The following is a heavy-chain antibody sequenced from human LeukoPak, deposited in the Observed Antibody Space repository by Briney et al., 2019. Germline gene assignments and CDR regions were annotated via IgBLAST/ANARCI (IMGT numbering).Heavy chain of an antibody. V-gene: IGHV3-7*01. D-gene: IGHD5-12*01. CDR1: GFNFINHY. CDR2: IKPDGSEK. J-gene: IGHJ4*02. Sequence: PGGSLRLSCSASGFNFINHYMSWVRQAPGKGLDCVAKIKPDGSEKYYVDSVKGRLTISRDNSKNSLFLHLNSLRAEDPAVYYCVREIWWRFDYWGQGSLVTVSS. CDR3: VREIWWRFDY.